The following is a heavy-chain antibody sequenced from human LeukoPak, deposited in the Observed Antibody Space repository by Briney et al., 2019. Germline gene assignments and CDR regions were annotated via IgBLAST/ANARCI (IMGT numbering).Heavy chain of an antibody. CDR1: GYSFTSYW. CDR2: VYPGDSDT. V-gene: IGHV5-51*01. Sequence: GESLKISCEGSGYSFTSYWIGWVRQMPGKGLEWMGIVYPGDSDTRYSPSFQGQVTISADKSISTAYLQWSSLKASDTAMYYCAGQQYSDSSVYWGNAFDIWGQGTMVTVSP. J-gene: IGHJ3*02. CDR3: AGQQYSDSSVYWGNAFDI. D-gene: IGHD3-22*01.